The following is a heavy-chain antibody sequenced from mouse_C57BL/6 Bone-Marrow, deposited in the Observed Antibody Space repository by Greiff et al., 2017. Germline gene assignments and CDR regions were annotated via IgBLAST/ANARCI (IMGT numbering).Heavy chain of an antibody. V-gene: IGHV1-81*01. CDR3: ARLGYDYDVAY. J-gene: IGHJ3*01. Sequence: VQLQQSGAELARPGASVKLSYKASGYTFTSYGISWVKQRTGQGLEWIGEIYPRSGNTYYNEQFKGKAPLTADESSSTALMVLRRLASADSAVFFCARLGYDYDVAYWGQGTLVTVSA. D-gene: IGHD2-4*01. CDR1: GYTFTSYG. CDR2: IYPRSGNT.